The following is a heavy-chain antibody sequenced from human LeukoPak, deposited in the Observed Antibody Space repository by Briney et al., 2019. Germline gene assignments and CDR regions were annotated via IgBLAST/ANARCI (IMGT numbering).Heavy chain of an antibody. CDR1: GYTFTSYG. Sequence: ASVKVSCKASGYTFTSYGISWVRQAPGQGLEWMGWISTYNGHTNYAQNLQGRVTMTTDTSTSTAYMELRSLRSDDTAVYYCARGYHYDSSGYPFDPWGQGTLVTVSS. V-gene: IGHV1-18*01. J-gene: IGHJ5*02. D-gene: IGHD3-22*01. CDR2: ISTYNGHT. CDR3: ARGYHYDSSGYPFDP.